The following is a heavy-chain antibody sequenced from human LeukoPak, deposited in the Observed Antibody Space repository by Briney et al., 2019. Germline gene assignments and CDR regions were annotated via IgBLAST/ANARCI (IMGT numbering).Heavy chain of an antibody. J-gene: IGHJ4*02. Sequence: PGGSLRLSCSASGLTVTNAWMNWVRQAPGEGLDWVGRIASKTDGGATDYAAPVKGRFTISRDDSKNALNLQMNSLKTEDTAVYYCTTGIRGDWGQGTLVTVSS. CDR3: TTGIRGD. CDR1: GLTVTNAW. D-gene: IGHD3-10*01. V-gene: IGHV3-15*07. CDR2: IASKTDGGAT.